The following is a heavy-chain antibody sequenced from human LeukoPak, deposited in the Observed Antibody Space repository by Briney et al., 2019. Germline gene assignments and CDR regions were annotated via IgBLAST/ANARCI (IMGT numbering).Heavy chain of an antibody. CDR1: GFTFSSSW. Sequence: PGGSLRLSCAASGFTFSSSWMHWVRQAPGKGLVWVSRITSDGSSTSYADSVKGRFTISRDNAKNPLYLQMNSLRAEDTAVYYCGRGLRPADYWGQGTLVTVSS. V-gene: IGHV3-74*01. CDR2: ITSDGSST. J-gene: IGHJ4*02. CDR3: GRGLRPADY. D-gene: IGHD5-12*01.